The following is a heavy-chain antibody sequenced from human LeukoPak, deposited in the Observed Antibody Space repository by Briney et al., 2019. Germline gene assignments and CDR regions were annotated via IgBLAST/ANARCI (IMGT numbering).Heavy chain of an antibody. CDR3: ARDMKIARSAFDY. Sequence: GGSLRLSCAASGFTFSNYAMSWVRQTPGKGLEWVSTISGSGGATYYADSVKGRFTISRDNPKNTLYVQMNSLRAEDTALYYCARDMKIARSAFDYWGQGTLVTVSS. CDR1: GFTFSNYA. J-gene: IGHJ4*02. CDR2: ISGSGGAT. D-gene: IGHD3-16*01. V-gene: IGHV3-23*01.